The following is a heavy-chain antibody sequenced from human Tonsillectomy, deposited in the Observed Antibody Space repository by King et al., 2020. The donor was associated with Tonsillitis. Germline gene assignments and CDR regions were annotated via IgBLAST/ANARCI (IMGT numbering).Heavy chain of an antibody. J-gene: IGHJ6*03. Sequence: VQLVESGGGVVQPGRSLRLSCAASGFTFSSYGMHWVRQAPGKGLEWVAVIWYNGSNKYYADSVKGRFTISRDNSKNTLYLQMNSLRAEDTAVYYCVRDGPSYYYMDVWGKGTTVTVSS. CDR3: VRDGPSYYYMDV. V-gene: IGHV3-33*08. CDR1: GFTFSSYG. CDR2: IWYNGSNK.